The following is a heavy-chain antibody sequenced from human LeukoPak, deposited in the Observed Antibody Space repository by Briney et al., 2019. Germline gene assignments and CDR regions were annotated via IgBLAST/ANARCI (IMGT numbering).Heavy chain of an antibody. Sequence: PSETLSLTCTVSGGSISGSISSYYWNWIRQPSGKGLEWIGYIYNSGSTSYNPSLKSRVTISLDTSQNQFSLKLSSLTAADTAVYYCARGVVAAAGRTFDFWGQGTLVTVSS. J-gene: IGHJ4*02. V-gene: IGHV4-61*01. CDR3: ARGVVAAAGRTFDF. CDR1: GGSISGSISSYY. D-gene: IGHD6-13*01. CDR2: IYNSGST.